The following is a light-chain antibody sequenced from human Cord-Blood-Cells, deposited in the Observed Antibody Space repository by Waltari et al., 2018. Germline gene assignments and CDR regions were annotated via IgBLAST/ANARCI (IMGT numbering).Light chain of an antibody. Sequence: QSALTQPRSVSGSPGQSVTISCPGTSSDVGGYNYVSWYQQHPGKAPKPMIYDVSKRPSGVPDRFSGSKSGNTASLTISGLQAEDEADYYCCSYAGSHWVFGGGTKLTVL. V-gene: IGLV2-11*01. CDR2: DVS. J-gene: IGLJ3*02. CDR1: SSDVGGYNY. CDR3: CSYAGSHWV.